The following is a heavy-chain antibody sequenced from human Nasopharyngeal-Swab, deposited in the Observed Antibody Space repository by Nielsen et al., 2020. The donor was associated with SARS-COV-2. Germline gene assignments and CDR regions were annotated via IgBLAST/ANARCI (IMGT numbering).Heavy chain of an antibody. CDR2: IDWDDDK. V-gene: IGHV2-70*11. J-gene: IGHJ4*02. CDR3: ARLTYYYDSSGYYYGRFDY. D-gene: IGHD3-22*01. Sequence: WIRQSPGKALEWLARIDWDDDKYYSTSLKTRLTISKDTSKNQVVLTMTNMDPVDTATYYCARLTYYYDSSGYYYGRFDYWGQGTLVPSP.